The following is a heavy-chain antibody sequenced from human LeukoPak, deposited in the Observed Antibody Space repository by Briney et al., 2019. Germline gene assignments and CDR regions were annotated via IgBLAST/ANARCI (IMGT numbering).Heavy chain of an antibody. CDR2: ISPYNGNT. J-gene: IGHJ2*01. Sequence: ASVKVSCTASGYTFISYAISWVRQAPGQGLEWMGWISPYNGNTNSAQKFQGRVTMTTDTSTSAAYMELRSLRSDDTAVYYCARGNTWYFDLWGRGTLVTVSS. CDR3: ARGNTWYFDL. V-gene: IGHV1-18*01. CDR1: GYTFISYA. D-gene: IGHD2/OR15-2a*01.